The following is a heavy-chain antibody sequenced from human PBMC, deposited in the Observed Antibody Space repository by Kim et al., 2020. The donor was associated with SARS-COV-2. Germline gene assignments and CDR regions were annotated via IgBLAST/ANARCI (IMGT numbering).Heavy chain of an antibody. CDR2: ISGYNGDT. V-gene: IGHV1-18*01. D-gene: IGHD3-9*01. CDR1: GYTFMSYG. Sequence: ASVKVSCKASGYTFMSYGISWLRQAPGQGLEWMGWISGYNGDTNYAQKLQGRVTMTTDASTSTAYMELRSLRSDDTAVYYCAREGGVYYDILTGYYGYFQHWGQGTLVTVSS. J-gene: IGHJ1*01. CDR3: AREGGVYYDILTGYYGYFQH.